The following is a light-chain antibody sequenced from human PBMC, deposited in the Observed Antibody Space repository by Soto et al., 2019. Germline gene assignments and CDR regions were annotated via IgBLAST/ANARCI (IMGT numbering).Light chain of an antibody. V-gene: IGKV3-20*01. Sequence: EFVLTQSPGTLSLSPGERATLSCRASQTVRNNYLAWYQQKPGQAPRLLIYDASSRATGIPDRFSGGGSGTDFTLTITRLAPEAFAVYSCQQFSSYPLTFGGGTKVDIK. CDR1: QTVRNNY. J-gene: IGKJ4*01. CDR3: QQFSSYPLT. CDR2: DAS.